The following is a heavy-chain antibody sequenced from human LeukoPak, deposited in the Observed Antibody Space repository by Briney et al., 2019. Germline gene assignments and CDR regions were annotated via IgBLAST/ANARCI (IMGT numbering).Heavy chain of an antibody. J-gene: IGHJ4*02. CDR1: GYTFTGYY. Sequence: ASVKVSCKASGYTFTGYYMHWVRQAPGQGLEWMGWINPNSGGTNYAQKFQGRVTMTRDTSISTAYMELRSLRSDDTAVYYCARGSVAGRRYFDYWGQGTLVTVSS. CDR2: INPNSGGT. CDR3: ARGSVAGRRYFDY. D-gene: IGHD6-19*01. V-gene: IGHV1-2*02.